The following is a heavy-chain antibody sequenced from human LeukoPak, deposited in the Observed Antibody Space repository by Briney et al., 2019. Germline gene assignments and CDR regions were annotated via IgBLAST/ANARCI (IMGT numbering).Heavy chain of an antibody. CDR1: GGSISSYY. V-gene: IGHV4-4*07. J-gene: IGHJ3*02. CDR3: ARTPQGLTGSDAFDI. D-gene: IGHD3-9*01. Sequence: PSETLSLTCTVSGGSISSYYWSWIRQPAGKGLEWIGRIYTSGSTNYNPSLKSRVTISVDTSKNQFSLKLSSVTAADTAVYYCARTPQGLTGSDAFDIWGQGTMVTVSS. CDR2: IYTSGST.